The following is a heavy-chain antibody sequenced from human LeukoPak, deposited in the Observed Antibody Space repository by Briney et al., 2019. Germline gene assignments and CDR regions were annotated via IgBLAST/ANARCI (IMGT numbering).Heavy chain of an antibody. J-gene: IGHJ4*02. D-gene: IGHD5-24*01. Sequence: ASVKVSCKASGYTFTTCAIHWVRQAPGQRLEWMGLINTGDGDTIYSQKFQGRVTITRDTSANTAYLELDSLTSEDTAVYYCAKGSSMGPISFYLDYWGQGTLATVSS. V-gene: IGHV1-3*04. CDR1: GYTFTTCA. CDR2: INTGDGDT. CDR3: AKGSSMGPISFYLDY.